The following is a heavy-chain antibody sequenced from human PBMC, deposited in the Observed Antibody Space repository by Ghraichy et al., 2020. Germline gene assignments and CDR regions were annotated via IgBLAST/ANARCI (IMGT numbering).Heavy chain of an antibody. D-gene: IGHD5-18*01. CDR2: IIPIFCTA. Sequence: SVKVSCKASGGTFSSYAISWVRQAPGQGLEWMGGIIPIFCTANYAQKFQGRVTITADESTSTAYMELSSLRSEDTAVYYCARKTLDTAMEYDAFDIWGQGTMVTVSS. J-gene: IGHJ3*02. CDR3: ARKTLDTAMEYDAFDI. V-gene: IGHV1-69*13. CDR1: GGTFSSYA.